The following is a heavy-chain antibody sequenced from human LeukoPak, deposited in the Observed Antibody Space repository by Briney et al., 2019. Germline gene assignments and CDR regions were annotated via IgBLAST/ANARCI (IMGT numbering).Heavy chain of an antibody. CDR3: AKDQRKYCSRSSCYVFDI. V-gene: IGHV3-48*01. CDR1: GFSFSTYS. Sequence: GGSLRLSCAASGFSFSTYSMHWVRQAPGKGLEWLSYISSASDIIYYADSVKGRFTISRDSSKDTLYLQMNSLRAEDTAVYYCAKDQRKYCSRSSCYVFDIWGQGTVVTVSS. D-gene: IGHD2-2*01. CDR2: ISSASDII. J-gene: IGHJ3*02.